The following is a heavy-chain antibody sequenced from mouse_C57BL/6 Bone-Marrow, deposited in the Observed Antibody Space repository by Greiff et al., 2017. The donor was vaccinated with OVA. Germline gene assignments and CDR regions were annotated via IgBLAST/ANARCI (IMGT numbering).Heavy chain of an antibody. CDR2: IRSKSNNYAT. D-gene: IGHD2-2*01. CDR1: GFSFNTYA. J-gene: IGHJ3*01. CDR3: VAGYTWFAY. V-gene: IGHV10-1*01. Sequence: EVKLVESGGGLVQPKGSLKLSCAASGFSFNTYAMNWVRQAPGKGLEWVARIRSKSNNYATYYADSVKDRFTISRDDSESMLYLQMNNLKTEDTAMYYCVAGYTWFAYWGQGTLVTVSA.